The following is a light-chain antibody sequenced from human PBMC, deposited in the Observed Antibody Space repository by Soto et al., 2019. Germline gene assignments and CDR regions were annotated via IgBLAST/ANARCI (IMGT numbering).Light chain of an antibody. Sequence: DIVMTQSPLSLPVAPGEPASISCRSSRGLLHINGHNYLDWYLQKPGQSPQLLIYFGSHRASGVPDRFSGSGSDTDFTLRISRVEAEDVGVYFCMQALQTPYTFGQGNKLEIK. J-gene: IGKJ2*01. CDR1: RGLLHINGHNY. V-gene: IGKV2-28*01. CDR3: MQALQTPYT. CDR2: FGS.